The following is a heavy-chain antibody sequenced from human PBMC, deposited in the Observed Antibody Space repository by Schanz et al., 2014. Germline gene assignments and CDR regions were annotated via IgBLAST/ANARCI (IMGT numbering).Heavy chain of an antibody. Sequence: QVQLPESGPGLVKPSETLSLTCTVSGGSVSTYKWGWIRQPPGKGLEYIGLISYGGLSDYNPSLKSRVTISLDTSKNQFSLNLNSVTAADTAVYYCAREWSSFDYWGQGALVSVSS. V-gene: IGHV4-59*02. CDR1: GGSVSTYK. CDR3: AREWSSFDY. D-gene: IGHD3-10*01. J-gene: IGHJ4*02. CDR2: ISYGGLS.